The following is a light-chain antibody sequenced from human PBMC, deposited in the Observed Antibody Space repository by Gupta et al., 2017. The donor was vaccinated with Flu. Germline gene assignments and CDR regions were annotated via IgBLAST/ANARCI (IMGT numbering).Light chain of an antibody. CDR1: TGAVTSGHY. V-gene: IGLV7-46*01. CDR2: NTS. CDR3: LGSYNGARLRV. Sequence: QAVVTQEPSLSVPPGGTVTLTCGSSTGAVTSGHYPYWFQQKPGQAPRTLIYNTSNKPSWTPARFSGSLLGGKAALTLSGAQPDDEADYYCLGSYNGARLRVFGGGTKLTVL. J-gene: IGLJ3*02.